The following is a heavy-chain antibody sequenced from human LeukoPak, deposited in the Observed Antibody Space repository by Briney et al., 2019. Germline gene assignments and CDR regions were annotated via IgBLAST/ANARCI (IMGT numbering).Heavy chain of an antibody. Sequence: GGSLRLSCAASGFTFSNYSMNWVRQAPGEGLEWISSISSSGDTIYYADSVKGRFTISRDNAKKSLYLQMNSVRVDDTAVYYCARGRPDGGYCSSTSCLTRLYGMDVWGQGTTVTVSS. J-gene: IGHJ6*02. CDR1: GFTFSNYS. CDR2: ISSSGDTI. V-gene: IGHV3-48*04. CDR3: ARGRPDGGYCSSTSCLTRLYGMDV. D-gene: IGHD2-2*01.